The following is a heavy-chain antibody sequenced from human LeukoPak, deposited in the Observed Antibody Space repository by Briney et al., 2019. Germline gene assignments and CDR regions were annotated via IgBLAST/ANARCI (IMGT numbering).Heavy chain of an antibody. D-gene: IGHD5-12*01. CDR3: AREALATAHTKYYYYGMDV. CDR1: GYTFTSYA. V-gene: IGHV1-3*01. J-gene: IGHJ6*02. CDR2: INAGNGNT. Sequence: GASVKVSCKASGYTFTSYAMHWVRQAPGQRLEWMGWINAGNGNTKYSHKFKGRVTITRDTSASTAYMELSSLRSEDTAVYYCAREALATAHTKYYYYGMDVWGQGTTVTVSS.